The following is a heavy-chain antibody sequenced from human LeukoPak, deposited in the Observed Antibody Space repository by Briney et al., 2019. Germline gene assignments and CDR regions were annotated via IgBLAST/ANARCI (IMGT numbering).Heavy chain of an antibody. CDR3: ARDRGIAAAGTSDY. CDR1: GGTFSSYA. V-gene: IGHV1-69*04. J-gene: IGHJ4*02. CDR2: IIPILGIA. D-gene: IGHD6-13*01. Sequence: SVKVSCKASGGTFSSYAISWVRQAPGQGLEWMGRIIPILGIANYAQKFQGRVTITADKSTSTAYMELSSLRSEDTAVYYCARDRGIAAAGTSDYWGQGTLVTVSS.